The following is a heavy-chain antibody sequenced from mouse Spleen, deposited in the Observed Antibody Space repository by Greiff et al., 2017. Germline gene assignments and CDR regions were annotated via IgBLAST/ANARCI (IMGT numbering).Heavy chain of an antibody. V-gene: IGHV5-12-2*01. CDR1: GFTFSSYT. J-gene: IGHJ4*01. CDR2: ISNGGGST. CDR3: ARRDDYYDMDY. Sequence: EVQLVESGGGLVQPGGSLKLSCAASGFTFSSYTMSWVRQTPEKRLEWVAYISNGGGSTYYPDTVKGRFTISRDNAKNTLYLQMSRLKSEDTAMYYCARRDDYYDMDYWGQGTSVTVSS.